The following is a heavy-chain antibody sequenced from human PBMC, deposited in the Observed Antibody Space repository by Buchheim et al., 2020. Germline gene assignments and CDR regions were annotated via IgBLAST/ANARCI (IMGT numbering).Heavy chain of an antibody. CDR3: ARTLAEYSSSSGGRFDY. CDR1: GGSITSSSYY. CDR2: IYYSGST. J-gene: IGHJ4*02. D-gene: IGHD6-6*01. V-gene: IGHV4-39*01. Sequence: QLQLQESGPGLVKPSETLSLTCTVSGGSITSSSYYWDWIRQPPGKGLEWIGSIYYSGSTYYNPSLKSRVTISVDTSKNRFSLKLSSVTAADTAVHYCARTLAEYSSSSGGRFDYWGQGTL.